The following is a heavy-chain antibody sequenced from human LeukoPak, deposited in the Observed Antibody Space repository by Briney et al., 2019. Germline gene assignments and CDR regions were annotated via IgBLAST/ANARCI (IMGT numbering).Heavy chain of an antibody. CDR1: GFTFSNYW. D-gene: IGHD3-22*01. Sequence: GGSLRLSCAASGFTFSNYWMSWVRQAPGKGLEWVANIKQDGSEKYYVDSVKGRFTISRDKNSLYLQMNSLRAEDTAVYYCARALWYYDSSGYAIGVYFDSWGQGTLVTVSS. V-gene: IGHV3-7*01. J-gene: IGHJ4*02. CDR3: ARALWYYDSSGYAIGVYFDS. CDR2: IKQDGSEK.